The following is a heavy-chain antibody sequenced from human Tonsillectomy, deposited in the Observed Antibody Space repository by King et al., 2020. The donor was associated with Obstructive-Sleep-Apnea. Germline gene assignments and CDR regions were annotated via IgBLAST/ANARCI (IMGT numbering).Heavy chain of an antibody. V-gene: IGHV4-4*02. CDR3: AREMEGGTPFDY. D-gene: IGHD1-26*01. Sequence: VQLQESGPGLVKPSGTLSLTCAVSGGSISSNNWWSWVRQPPGKGLEWIGEIYHSGRTNYNPSLKSRVTISLDDSNNHFSLELNSLTAADTAGHYCAREMEGGTPFDYWGQGTLVTVSS. CDR2: IYHSGRT. J-gene: IGHJ4*02. CDR1: GGSISSNNW.